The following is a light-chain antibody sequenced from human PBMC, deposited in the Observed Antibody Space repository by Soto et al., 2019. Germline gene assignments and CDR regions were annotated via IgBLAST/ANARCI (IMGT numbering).Light chain of an antibody. J-gene: IGLJ3*02. CDR3: CSYAVRASWV. Sequence: QSALTQPASVSGSPGQSITISCTGTSSSLWSYNYVSWYQQHPGKAPKLMIFEVSQRPSEVSYRFSGSKSGNTASLTISGLQADDEAEYYCCSYAVRASWVFGGATKLTVL. CDR1: SSSLWSYNY. CDR2: EVS. V-gene: IGLV2-23*02.